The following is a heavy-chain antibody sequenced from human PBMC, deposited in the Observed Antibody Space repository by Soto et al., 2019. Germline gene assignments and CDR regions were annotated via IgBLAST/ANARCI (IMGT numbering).Heavy chain of an antibody. J-gene: IGHJ5*02. CDR2: IYYSGST. D-gene: IGHD3-3*01. CDR1: GGSISSGGYY. Sequence: TSETLSLTCTVSGGSISSGGYYWSWIRQHPGKGLEWIGYIYYSGSTYYNPSLKSRVTISVDTSKNQFSLKLSSVTAADTAVYYCARVWSHYDFWRDRRYNCFDPWGQGTLVTVSS. V-gene: IGHV4-31*03. CDR3: ARVWSHYDFWRDRRYNCFDP.